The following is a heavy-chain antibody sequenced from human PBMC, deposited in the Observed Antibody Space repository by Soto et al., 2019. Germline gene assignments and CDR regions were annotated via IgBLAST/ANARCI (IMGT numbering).Heavy chain of an antibody. V-gene: IGHV4-34*01. CDR3: ARGRRVDSYGHDAFDI. Sequence: SETLSLTGAVYGGSFSGYYWSWIRQPPGKGLEWIGEINHIGSTNYNPSLKSRVTISVDXXXNXXSXXLSPVXXADTAVYYCARGRRVDSYGHDAFDIWGQGTMVT. D-gene: IGHD5-18*01. CDR1: GGSFSGYY. J-gene: IGHJ3*02. CDR2: INHIGST.